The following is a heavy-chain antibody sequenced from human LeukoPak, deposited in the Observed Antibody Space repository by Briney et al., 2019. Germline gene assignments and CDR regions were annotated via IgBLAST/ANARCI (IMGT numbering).Heavy chain of an antibody. Sequence: GGSLRLSCAASGFTFRSYSMNWVRQAPGKGLEWVSGVGPSGARTYYADSVKGRFTVSRDNSKNMVFLQMNSLRAEDTAIYYCAKDDAYLQYDDWGQGTLVTVSS. CDR2: VGPSGART. D-gene: IGHD5-24*01. CDR1: GFTFRSYS. CDR3: AKDDAYLQYDD. V-gene: IGHV3-23*01. J-gene: IGHJ4*02.